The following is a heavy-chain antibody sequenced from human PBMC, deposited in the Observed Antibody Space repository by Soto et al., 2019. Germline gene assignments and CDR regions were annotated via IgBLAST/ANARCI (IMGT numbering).Heavy chain of an antibody. Sequence: GGSLRLSCAASGFTLSDYYMSWIRQAPGKGLEWVSYISSSSSYTNYADSVKGRFTISRDNAKNSLYLQMNSLRAEDTAVYYCATTSYGDWTWFDPWGQGTLVTVSS. D-gene: IGHD4-17*01. CDR1: GFTLSDYY. CDR3: ATTSYGDWTWFDP. J-gene: IGHJ5*02. CDR2: ISSSSSYT. V-gene: IGHV3-11*06.